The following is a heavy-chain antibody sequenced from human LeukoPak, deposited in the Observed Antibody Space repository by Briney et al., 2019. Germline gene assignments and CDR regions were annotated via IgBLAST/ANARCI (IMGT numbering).Heavy chain of an antibody. CDR2: INDRGGYI. D-gene: IGHD6-19*01. Sequence: GGSLRLSCEASGLTFSMYSMAWVRQAPGKGLEWVSVINDRGGYIQDADSVKGRFTISRDNSQNTLFLQMNSLRDEDTAVYYCVKERDRGIEVADDFDYWGQGTLVTVSS. CDR1: GLTFSMYS. CDR3: VKERDRGIEVADDFDY. J-gene: IGHJ4*02. V-gene: IGHV3-23*01.